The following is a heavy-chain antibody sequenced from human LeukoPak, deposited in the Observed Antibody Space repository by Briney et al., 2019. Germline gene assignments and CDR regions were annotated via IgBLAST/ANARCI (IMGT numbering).Heavy chain of an antibody. CDR1: GLNFSNY. Sequence: PGGSLRLSCAVSGLNFSNYWMSWIRQPPGKGLEWIGSIYYSGSTYYNPSLKSRVTISVDTSKNQFSLKLSSVTAADTAVYYCARDSVLYRLDYWGQGTLVTVSS. V-gene: IGHV4-39*07. J-gene: IGHJ4*02. CDR2: IYYSGST. D-gene: IGHD2-2*02. CDR3: ARDSVLYRLDY.